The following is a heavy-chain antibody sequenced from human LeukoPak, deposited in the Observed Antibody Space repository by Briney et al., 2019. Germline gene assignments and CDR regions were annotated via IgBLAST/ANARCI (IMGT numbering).Heavy chain of an antibody. D-gene: IGHD1-26*01. CDR2: MNRDGTER. Sequence: GGSLRLSCVASGFTFSDYWLRWVRQAPGKGREWVANMNRDGTERNHVDSMKGRITISRDNAKNSLYLQMNSLRAEDTAVYYCGIGNYYYYYGMDVWGQGTTVTVSS. CDR1: GFTFSDYW. V-gene: IGHV3-7*01. J-gene: IGHJ6*02. CDR3: GIGNYYYYYGMDV.